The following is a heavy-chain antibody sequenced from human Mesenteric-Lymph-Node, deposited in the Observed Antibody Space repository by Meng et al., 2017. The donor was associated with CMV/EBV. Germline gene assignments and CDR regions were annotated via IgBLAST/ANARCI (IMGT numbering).Heavy chain of an antibody. J-gene: IGHJ4*02. V-gene: IGHV1-2*02. CDR1: GYKSTDYY. CDR3: ARHPREWGQSLDY. D-gene: IGHD2-8*01. Sequence: CKASGYKSTDYYMHGVRQAPGQGLEWMGWINPNSGGTNYAQKFQGRVTMTRDTSISTAYMELSRLRSDDTAVYYCARHPREWGQSLDYWGQGTLVTVSS. CDR2: INPNSGGT.